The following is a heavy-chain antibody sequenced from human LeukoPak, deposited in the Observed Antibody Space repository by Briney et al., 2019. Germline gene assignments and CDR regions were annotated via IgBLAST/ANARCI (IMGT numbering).Heavy chain of an antibody. CDR1: GASVSSTDYF. V-gene: IGHV4-61*02. J-gene: IGHJ3*02. Sequence: PSETLSLTCTVSGASVSSTDYFWKWIRQPAGKGLEWIGRIYASGNTDYKPSLKSRVTMSLDTSKNQFSLNMNSVTAADSAVNFCARYREGYNYVRHALNIWGQGTVVTVSS. CDR2: IYASGNT. CDR3: ARYREGYNYVRHALNI. D-gene: IGHD5-24*01.